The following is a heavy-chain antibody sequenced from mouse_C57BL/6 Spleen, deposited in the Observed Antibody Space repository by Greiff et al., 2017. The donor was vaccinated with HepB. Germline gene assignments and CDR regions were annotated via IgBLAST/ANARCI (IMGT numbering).Heavy chain of an antibody. CDR1: GFSLSTSGMG. D-gene: IGHD1-1*01. V-gene: IGHV8-12*01. J-gene: IGHJ1*03. CDR2: IYWDDDK. CDR3: ARDYYGSGDWYVDV. Sequence: QVTLNVSGPGILQSSQTLSLTCSFSGFSLSTSGMGVRWIRQPSGKGLEWLAHIYWDDDKRSNPSLKSRLTISKDTSRNQVFLKITSVDTADTATDYCARDYYGSGDWYVDVWGTGTTVTVSS.